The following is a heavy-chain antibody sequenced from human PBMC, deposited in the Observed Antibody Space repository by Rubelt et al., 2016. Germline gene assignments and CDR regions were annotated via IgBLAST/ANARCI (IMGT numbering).Heavy chain of an antibody. Sequence: QVQLVQSGAEVKRPGASVKVSCKASGYPFATYAMHWVRQAPGQRLEWMGWIDAGNGGTKYSINPQGRVTFTRDTSASTAYMELSSLRSEDSAVYYCARFALPAVTTAYYYYALDVWGQGPRSPSP. CDR1: GYPFATYA. CDR2: IDAGNGGT. D-gene: IGHD4-17*01. J-gene: IGHJ6*02. CDR3: ARFALPAVTTAYYYYALDV. V-gene: IGHV1-3*01.